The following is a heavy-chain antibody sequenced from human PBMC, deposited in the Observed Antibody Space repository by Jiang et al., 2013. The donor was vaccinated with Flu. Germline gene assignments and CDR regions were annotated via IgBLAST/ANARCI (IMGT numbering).Heavy chain of an antibody. V-gene: IGHV3-30*01. D-gene: IGHD2-2*01. J-gene: IGHJ6*04. CDR1: GFTFSSYA. CDR3: ARDRDIVVVPAARAWDPNVMDV. CDR2: ISYDGSNK. Sequence: VQLVESGGGVVQPGRSLRLSCAASGFTFSSYAMHWVRQAPGKGLEWVAVISYDGSNKYYADSVKGRFTISRDNSKNTLYLQMNSLRAEDTAVYYCARDRDIVVVPAARAWDPNVMDVWGKGTTVTVSS.